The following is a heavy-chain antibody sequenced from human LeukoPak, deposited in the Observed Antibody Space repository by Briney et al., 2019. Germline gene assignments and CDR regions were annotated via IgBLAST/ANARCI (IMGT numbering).Heavy chain of an antibody. J-gene: IGHJ6*02. CDR1: GGSFGGYY. V-gene: IGHV4-34*01. CDR2: INHSGST. CDR3: ARGPRRSGSYYSNYYSGMDV. D-gene: IGHD3-10*01. Sequence: SETLSLTCAVYGGSFGGYYWSWIRQPPGKGLEWIGEINHSGSTNYNPSLKSRVTISVDTSKNQFSLKLSSVPAAETAVYSCARGPRRSGSYYSNYYSGMDVWGQGTTVTVSS.